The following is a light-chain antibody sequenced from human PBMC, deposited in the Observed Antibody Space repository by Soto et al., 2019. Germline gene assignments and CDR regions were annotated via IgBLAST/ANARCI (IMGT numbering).Light chain of an antibody. CDR3: QQRSNWPPVT. CDR2: DAS. J-gene: IGKJ4*01. V-gene: IGKV3-11*01. CDR1: QSVSSN. Sequence: EIVLTQSPATLSLSPGERATLSCRASQSVSSNLAWYQQKPGQAPRLLIYDASNRATGIPARFSGSGSGTDFTLTISSLEPEDFGVYYCQQRSNWPPVTFGGGTKVDIK.